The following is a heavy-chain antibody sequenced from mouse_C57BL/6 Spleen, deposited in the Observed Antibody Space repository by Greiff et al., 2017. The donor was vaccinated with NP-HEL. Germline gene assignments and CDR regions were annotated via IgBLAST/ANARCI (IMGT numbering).Heavy chain of an antibody. CDR2: ILPGGGST. V-gene: IGHV1-9*01. Sequence: VKLMESGAELMKPGASVKLSCKATGYTFTGYWIEWVKQRPGHGLEWIGEILPGGGSTNYNEKFKGKATFTADTSTNTAYMQLSSLTTEDSAIYYCARRGYIGLRGAMDYWGQGTSVTVSS. CDR3: ARRGYIGLRGAMDY. J-gene: IGHJ4*01. CDR1: GYTFTGYW. D-gene: IGHD2-4*01.